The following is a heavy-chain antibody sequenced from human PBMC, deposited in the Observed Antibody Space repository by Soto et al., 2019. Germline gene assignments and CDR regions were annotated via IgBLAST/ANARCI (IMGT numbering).Heavy chain of an antibody. CDR2: ISGSGGST. D-gene: IGHD2-2*01. Sequence: GGSLRLSCGASGFTFSSYAMSWVRQAPGKGLEWVSAISGSGGSTYYADSVKGRFTISRDNSKNTLYLQMNSLRAEDTAVYYCARRGDIVVVPAAIAYYYYYMDVWGKGTTVTVSS. V-gene: IGHV3-23*01. J-gene: IGHJ6*03. CDR3: ARRGDIVVVPAAIAYYYYYMDV. CDR1: GFTFSSYA.